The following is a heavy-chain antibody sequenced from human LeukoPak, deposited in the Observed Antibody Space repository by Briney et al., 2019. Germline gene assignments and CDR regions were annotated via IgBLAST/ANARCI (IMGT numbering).Heavy chain of an antibody. J-gene: IGHJ4*02. CDR2: IYWNDDK. D-gene: IGHD3-22*01. Sequence: GSGPTLVKPTQTLTLTCTFSGVSLSTSGGGVGLIRQPPGKALEWLALIYWNDDKRYSQSLKSRLTITKDTSKNQVVLTMTNMDPVDTATYYCAHYPSTYYYDSSGPTENWGQGTLVTVSS. V-gene: IGHV2-5*01. CDR1: GVSLSTSGGG. CDR3: AHYPSTYYYDSSGPTEN.